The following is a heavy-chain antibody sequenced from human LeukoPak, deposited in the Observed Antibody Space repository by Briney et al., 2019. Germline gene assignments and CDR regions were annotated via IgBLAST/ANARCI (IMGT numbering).Heavy chain of an antibody. Sequence: ASVKVSCKASGYTFTSYGISWVRQAPGQGLEWMGWISAYNGNTNYAQKLQGRVTVTTDTSTSTAYMELRSLRSGDTAVYYCARSRTRGGSYGRFDYWGQGTLVTVSS. CDR1: GYTFTSYG. J-gene: IGHJ4*02. D-gene: IGHD5-18*01. CDR3: ARSRTRGGSYGRFDY. CDR2: ISAYNGNT. V-gene: IGHV1-18*01.